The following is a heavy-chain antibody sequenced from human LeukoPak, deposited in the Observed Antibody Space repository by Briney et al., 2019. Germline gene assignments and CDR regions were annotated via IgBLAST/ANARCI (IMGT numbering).Heavy chain of an antibody. CDR1: GFTFSNSA. V-gene: IGHV3-23*01. Sequence: GGSLRLSCAASGFTFSNSALSWVRQAPGKGLEWVSDISGSGGSTYYADSVKGRFTISRDNSKNTLYQQMNSLRAEDTAVYYCAKRIQSAMATGYWGQGTLVTVPS. D-gene: IGHD5-18*01. CDR2: ISGSGGST. CDR3: AKRIQSAMATGY. J-gene: IGHJ4*02.